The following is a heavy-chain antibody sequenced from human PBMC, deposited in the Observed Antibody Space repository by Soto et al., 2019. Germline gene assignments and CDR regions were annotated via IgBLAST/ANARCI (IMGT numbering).Heavy chain of an antibody. V-gene: IGHV3-23*01. D-gene: IGHD4-17*01. CDR2: ISGGGGST. CDR3: AKNRTTVDYHYGMDV. CDR1: GFTFSSYA. J-gene: IGHJ6*02. Sequence: EVQLLESGGGLVQPGGSLRLSCAASGFTFSSYAMTWVRQAPGKGLEWVSGISGGGGSTYYADSVKGRFTISRDNSKNTLFLHMHILRVEDPAVYYCAKNRTTVDYHYGMDVWGQGTTVTVSS.